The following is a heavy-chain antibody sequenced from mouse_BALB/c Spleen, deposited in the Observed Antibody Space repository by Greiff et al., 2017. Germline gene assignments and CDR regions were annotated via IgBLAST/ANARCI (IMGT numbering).Heavy chain of an antibody. V-gene: IGHV1-69*02. D-gene: IGHD2-4*01. CDR3: TRSRDYDWFAY. CDR1: GYTFTSYW. J-gene: IGHJ3*01. Sequence: LQQPGAELVRPGASVKLSCKASGYTFTSYWINWVKQRPGQGLEWIGNIYPSDSYTNYNQKFKDKATLTVDKSSSTAYMQLSSPTSEDSAVYYCTRSRDYDWFAYWGQGTLVTVSA. CDR2: IYPSDSYT.